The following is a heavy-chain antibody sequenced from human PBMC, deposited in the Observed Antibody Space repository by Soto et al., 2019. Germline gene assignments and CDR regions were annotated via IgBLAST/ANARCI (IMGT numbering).Heavy chain of an antibody. D-gene: IGHD5-18*01. CDR2: IHHSGST. Sequence: SETLSLTCAVSGGSISSSNWWNWVRQPPGKGLEWIGEIHHSGSTNYNPSLKGRVTISVDTSKNQFSLKLSSVTAADTAVYYCARAEDTAMGDFDYWGQGTLVTVSS. CDR3: ARAEDTAMGDFDY. J-gene: IGHJ4*02. CDR1: GGSISSSNW. V-gene: IGHV4-4*02.